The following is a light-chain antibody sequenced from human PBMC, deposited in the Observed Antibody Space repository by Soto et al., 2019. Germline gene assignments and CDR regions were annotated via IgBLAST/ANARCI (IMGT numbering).Light chain of an antibody. CDR1: QSVSSTY. Sequence: EIVLTQSPDTLSLFPGERATLSCRASQSVSSTYLAWYQQKPGQAPRPLISAASSRATGTPDRFSGSGSGTDFTLTISRLEPEDFAVYYCQQYGCSRWTFGQGTKVEIK. CDR2: AAS. J-gene: IGKJ1*01. CDR3: QQYGCSRWT. V-gene: IGKV3-20*01.